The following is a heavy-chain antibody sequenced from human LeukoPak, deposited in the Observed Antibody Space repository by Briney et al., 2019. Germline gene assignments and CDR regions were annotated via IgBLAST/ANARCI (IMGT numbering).Heavy chain of an antibody. D-gene: IGHD6-13*01. Sequence: PSETLSLTCTVSGGSISSSSYYWGWIRQPPGKGLEWIGSIYHSGSTYYNPSLKSRVTISVDTSKNQFSLKLSSVAAADTAVYYCARHLAERDYWGQGTLVTVSS. V-gene: IGHV4-39*01. CDR3: ARHLAERDY. J-gene: IGHJ4*02. CDR2: IYHSGST. CDR1: GGSISSSSYY.